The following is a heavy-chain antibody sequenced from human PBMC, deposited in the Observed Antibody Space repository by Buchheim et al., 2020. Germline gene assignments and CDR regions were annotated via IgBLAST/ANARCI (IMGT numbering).Heavy chain of an antibody. J-gene: IGHJ6*03. Sequence: EVQLVESGGGLVRPGGSLRLSCAASGFTFSSYWMSWVRQAPGKGLEWVANIKYDGSGKNYVDSVKGRFTISSENARNSLSLQMNSLGAEDTAVYYCARDLNYYNYMDVWGKGTT. V-gene: IGHV3-7*01. CDR3: ARDLNYYNYMDV. CDR2: IKYDGSGK. CDR1: GFTFSSYW.